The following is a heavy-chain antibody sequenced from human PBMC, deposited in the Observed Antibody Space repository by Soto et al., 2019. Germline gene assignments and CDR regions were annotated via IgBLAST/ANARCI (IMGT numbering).Heavy chain of an antibody. Sequence: GESLKISCKGSGYSFTSYWISWVRQMPGKGLEWMGRIDPSDSYTNYSPSFQGHVTISADKSISTAYLQWSSLKASDTAMYYCARPYCSGGSCYRDAFDIWGQGTMVTVS. V-gene: IGHV5-10-1*01. D-gene: IGHD2-15*01. J-gene: IGHJ3*02. CDR1: GYSFTSYW. CDR3: ARPYCSGGSCYRDAFDI. CDR2: IDPSDSYT.